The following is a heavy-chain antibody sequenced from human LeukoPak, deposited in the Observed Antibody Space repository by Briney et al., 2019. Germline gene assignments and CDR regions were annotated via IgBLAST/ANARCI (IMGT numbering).Heavy chain of an antibody. D-gene: IGHD6-13*01. CDR3: AKDIAAAGIRGYFDY. CDR1: GFTFSSYG. CDR2: ILYDGSNK. V-gene: IGHV3-30*02. Sequence: PGGSLRLSCAASGFTFSSYGMHWVRQAPGKGLEWVAFILYDGSNKYYADSVKGRFTISRDNSKNTLYLQMNSLRAEDTAVYYCAKDIAAAGIRGYFDYWGQGTLVTVSS. J-gene: IGHJ4*02.